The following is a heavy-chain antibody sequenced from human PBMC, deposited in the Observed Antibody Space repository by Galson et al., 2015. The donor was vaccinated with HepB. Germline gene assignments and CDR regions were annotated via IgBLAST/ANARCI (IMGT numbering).Heavy chain of an antibody. Sequence: ASGGTFSSYAISWVRQAPGQGLEWMGGIIPIFGIANYAQKFQGRVTITADESTSTAYMELSSLRSEDTAVYYCARAYYYDSSGNTAPFGYFDYWGQGTLVTVSS. CDR1: GGTFSSYA. CDR2: IIPIFGIA. V-gene: IGHV1-69*01. D-gene: IGHD3-22*01. J-gene: IGHJ4*02. CDR3: ARAYYYDSSGNTAPFGYFDY.